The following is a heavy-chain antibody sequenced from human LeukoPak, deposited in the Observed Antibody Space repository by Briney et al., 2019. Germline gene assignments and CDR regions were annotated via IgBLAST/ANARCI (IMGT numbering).Heavy chain of an antibody. Sequence: GGSLRLSCAASGFNFSSYAMRWVRQAPGQGLEWVSAISGSGGSTSYTDSVKGRFTISRDNSKNTLYLQMNSLRAEDTAVYYCAKEGTTGTGDYYYYYMDVWGKGTTVTVS. D-gene: IGHD2-8*02. V-gene: IGHV3-23*01. CDR3: AKEGTTGTGDYYYYYMDV. CDR2: ISGSGGST. CDR1: GFNFSSYA. J-gene: IGHJ6*03.